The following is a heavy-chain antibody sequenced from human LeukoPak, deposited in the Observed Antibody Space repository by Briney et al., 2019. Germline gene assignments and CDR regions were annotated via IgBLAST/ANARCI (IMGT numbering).Heavy chain of an antibody. Sequence: PGGSLRLSCAASGFTFSNYGMHWVRQAPGKGLEWVAVISYDGSNKYYADSVKGRFTISRDNSKNTLYLQMNSLRAEDTAVYYCAKDLGVRYFDWLIPGSDYWGQGTLVTVSS. J-gene: IGHJ4*02. D-gene: IGHD3-9*01. CDR3: AKDLGVRYFDWLIPGSDY. V-gene: IGHV3-30*18. CDR1: GFTFSNYG. CDR2: ISYDGSNK.